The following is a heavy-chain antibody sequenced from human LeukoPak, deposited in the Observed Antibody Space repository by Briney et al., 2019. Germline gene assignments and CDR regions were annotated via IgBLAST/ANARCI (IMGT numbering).Heavy chain of an antibody. D-gene: IGHD1-26*01. Sequence: SQTLSLTCTVSGGSISSGSYYWSWIRQSAGKGLEWIGRIYSSGSTHYNPALKTRLSMSVDTSKNQFSLKLTSVTAADTAMYDCARGGGSSESNWFDPWGQGTLATVSS. CDR3: ARGGGSSESNWFDP. CDR1: GGSISSGSYY. J-gene: IGHJ5*02. CDR2: IYSSGST. V-gene: IGHV4-61*02.